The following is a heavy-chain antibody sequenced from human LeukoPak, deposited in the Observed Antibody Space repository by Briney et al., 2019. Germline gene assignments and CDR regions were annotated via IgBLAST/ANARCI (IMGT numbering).Heavy chain of an antibody. CDR3: AGGPNDYYDSSVPRGYYYMDV. V-gene: IGHV1-2*02. J-gene: IGHJ6*03. CDR1: GYTFTGYY. D-gene: IGHD3-22*01. CDR2: INPNSGGT. Sequence: GASVKVSCKASGYTFTGYYMHWVRQAPGQGLEWMGWINPNSGGTNYAQKFQGRVTMTRDTSISTAYMELSRLRSDDTAVYYCAGGPNDYYDSSVPRGYYYMDVWGRGTTVTVSS.